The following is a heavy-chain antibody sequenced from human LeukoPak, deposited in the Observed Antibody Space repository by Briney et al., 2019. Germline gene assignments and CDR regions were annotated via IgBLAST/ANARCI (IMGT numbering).Heavy chain of an antibody. D-gene: IGHD3-10*01. CDR1: GFTFSSYA. V-gene: IGHV3-23*01. Sequence: GGSLRLSCAASGFTFSSYAMSWVRQAPGKGLEWVSAISGSGGSTYYADSVKGRFTISRDNSKNTLYLQMNSLRAEDTAVYYCAKAANVLLWFGELLNFDYWGQGTLVTVSS. J-gene: IGHJ4*02. CDR3: AKAANVLLWFGELLNFDY. CDR2: ISGSGGST.